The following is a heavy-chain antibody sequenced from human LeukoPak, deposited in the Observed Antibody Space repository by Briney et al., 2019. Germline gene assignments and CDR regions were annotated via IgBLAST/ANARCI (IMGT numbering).Heavy chain of an antibody. CDR3: ARDFPSGSYCDY. D-gene: IGHD1-26*01. J-gene: IGHJ4*02. CDR2: ISSSSSYI. CDR1: GFTFSSYS. V-gene: IGHV3-21*01. Sequence: GGSLRLSCAASGFTFSSYSMNWVRQAPGKGLEWVSSISSSSSYIYYADSVKGRFTISRDNAKNSLYLQMNSLRAEDTAVYYCARDFPSGSYCDYWGQGTLVTVSS.